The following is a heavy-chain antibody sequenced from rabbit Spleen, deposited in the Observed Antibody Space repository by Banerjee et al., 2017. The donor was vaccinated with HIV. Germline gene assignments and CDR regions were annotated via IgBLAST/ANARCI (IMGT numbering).Heavy chain of an antibody. Sequence: QSLEESGGDLVKPGASLTLTCTASGVSFSSNYYMCWVRQAPGKGLEWIGCIYTGSDTTWYASWAKGRFTISKTSSTTVTLEMTSLTVADTATYFCARSISGVYRVNLWGPGTLVTVS. CDR3: ARSISGVYRVNL. J-gene: IGHJ4*01. V-gene: IGHV1S40*01. D-gene: IGHD1-1*01. CDR1: GVSFSSNYY. CDR2: IYTGSDTT.